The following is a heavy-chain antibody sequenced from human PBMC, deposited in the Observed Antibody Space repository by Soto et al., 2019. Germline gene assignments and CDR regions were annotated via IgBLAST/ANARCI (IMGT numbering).Heavy chain of an antibody. J-gene: IGHJ4*02. CDR3: ARGRYGDY. CDR2: ISAHNGNT. CDR1: GYTFTSYG. D-gene: IGHD1-1*01. Sequence: QVHLVQSGAEVKKPGASVKVSCKASGYTFTSYGITWVRQAPGQGLELMGWISAHNGNTDYAQKLQGRGIVTRDTSTSTAYMELRSLISDDTAVYYCARGRYGDYWGQGALVTVSS. V-gene: IGHV1-18*01.